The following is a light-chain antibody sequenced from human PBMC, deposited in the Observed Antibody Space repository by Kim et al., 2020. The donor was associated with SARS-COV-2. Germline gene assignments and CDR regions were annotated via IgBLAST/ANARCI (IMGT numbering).Light chain of an antibody. CDR1: QSISSY. CDR3: QQSYSTPRT. CDR2: AAS. V-gene: IGKV1-39*01. J-gene: IGKJ1*01. Sequence: GDRVTITCRASQSISSYLNWYQQKPGKAPKLLIYAASSLQSGVPSRFSGSGSGTDFTLTISSLQPEGFATYYCQQSYSTPRTFGQGTKV.